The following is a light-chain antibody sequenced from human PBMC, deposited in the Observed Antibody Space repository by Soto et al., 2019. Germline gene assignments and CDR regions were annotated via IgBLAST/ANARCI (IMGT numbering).Light chain of an antibody. CDR2: AAS. Sequence: DLQMTQSPSSLSASVGDRVTITCRASQSISIYLNWYQQTPGKAPNLLIYAASSLQSGVPSRFSGSGSGTDFTLTISSLQPEDFATYYCQQSYSTPWTFGQGTKVEIK. J-gene: IGKJ1*01. CDR1: QSISIY. V-gene: IGKV1-39*01. CDR3: QQSYSTPWT.